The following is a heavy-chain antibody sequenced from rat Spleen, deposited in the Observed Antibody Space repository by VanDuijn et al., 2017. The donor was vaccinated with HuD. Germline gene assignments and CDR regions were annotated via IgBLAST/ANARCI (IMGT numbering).Heavy chain of an antibody. D-gene: IGHD4-3*01. V-gene: IGHV2-72*01. CDR1: GFSLTSNG. CDR2: IWAGGGT. J-gene: IGHJ4*01. CDR3: ARHLREASGVMDV. Sequence: QVQLKESGPGLMQPSETLSLTCTVSGFSLTSNGVGWVRQPLGKGLVWMGTIWAGGGTNHNSAVQSRLSISRDTSKSQVFLKMNSLQPEDTGTYYCARHLREASGVMDVWGQGASVTVSS.